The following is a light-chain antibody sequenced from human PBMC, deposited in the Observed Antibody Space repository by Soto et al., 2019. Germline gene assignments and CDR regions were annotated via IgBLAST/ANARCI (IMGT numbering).Light chain of an antibody. CDR2: EAS. Sequence: IVLTQSPATLSLSPGERATLSFRASQTVSSSLAWYQQKPGQAPRLLIYEASNRATGIPARFSGSGSGADFTLTISSLEPEDFALYYCQQHINWPLTFGGGTKVDIK. CDR3: QQHINWPLT. J-gene: IGKJ4*01. V-gene: IGKV3-11*01. CDR1: QTVSSS.